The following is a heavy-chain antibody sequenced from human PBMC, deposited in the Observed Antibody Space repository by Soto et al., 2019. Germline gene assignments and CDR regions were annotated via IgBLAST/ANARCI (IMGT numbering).Heavy chain of an antibody. V-gene: IGHV3-23*01. J-gene: IGHJ4*02. Sequence: PGGSLRLSCAASGITFRNYAMSWVSQAPGKGLEWVSSISGSGGSTYYADSVKGRFTISRDNSKNTLYLQMNSLRAEDTAVYYCAKDPEWELPKYYFDYWGQGTLVTVSS. CDR3: AKDPEWELPKYYFDY. D-gene: IGHD1-26*01. CDR1: GITFRNYA. CDR2: ISGSGGST.